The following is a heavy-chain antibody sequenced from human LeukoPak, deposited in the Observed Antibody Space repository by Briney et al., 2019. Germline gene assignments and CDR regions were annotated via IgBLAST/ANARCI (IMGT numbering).Heavy chain of an antibody. CDR1: GFTVSSNF. CDR2: IYSGGNT. CDR3: AKRGDELLWFGEAFDY. V-gene: IGHV3-53*01. Sequence: GGSLRLSCAASGFTVSSNFMSWVRQAPGKGLEWVSVIYSGGNTYYADSVKGRFTISRDNSKNTLYLQMNSLRAEDTAVYYCAKRGDELLWFGEAFDYWGQGTLVTVSS. D-gene: IGHD3-10*01. J-gene: IGHJ4*02.